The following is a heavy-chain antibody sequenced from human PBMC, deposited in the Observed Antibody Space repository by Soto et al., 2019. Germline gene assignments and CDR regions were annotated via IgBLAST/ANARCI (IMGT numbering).Heavy chain of an antibody. CDR2: ICYSGTT. J-gene: IGHJ4*02. V-gene: IGHV4-39*01. CDR3: ARHFSVDYIDY. Sequence: ETLSLTCTVSGDSITSNSYFWAWIRQPPGKGLEWIGSICYSGTTYYNPSLKSRVTISVDRSKNQFSLKLSSVTAADTAVYYCARHFSVDYIDYWGQGALVTVSS. CDR1: GDSITSNSYF.